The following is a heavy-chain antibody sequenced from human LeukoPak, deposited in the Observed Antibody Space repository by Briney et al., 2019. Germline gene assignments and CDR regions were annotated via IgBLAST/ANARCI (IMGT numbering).Heavy chain of an antibody. CDR1: GDSISGYY. V-gene: IGHV4-4*07. D-gene: IGHD3-9*01. CDR2: IYTSGST. Sequence: SETLSLTCTVSGDSISGYYWNWIRQPAGKGREWIGRIYTSGSTNYNPSLKSRVTMSVDTSKNQFSLKLSSVTAADTAVYYCARGHQRYFDWLAYFDYWGQGTLVTVSS. CDR3: ARGHQRYFDWLAYFDY. J-gene: IGHJ4*02.